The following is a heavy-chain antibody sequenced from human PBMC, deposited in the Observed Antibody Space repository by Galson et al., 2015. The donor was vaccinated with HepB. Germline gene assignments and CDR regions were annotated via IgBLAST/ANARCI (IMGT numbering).Heavy chain of an antibody. CDR2: IKQDGSEK. Sequence: SLRLSCAAPGFTFSSYWMSWVRQAPGKGLEWVADIKQDGSEKYHVDSVKGRFTISRDNAKNSLYLQMNSLRAEDTAVYYCARDIVVVPAALHMDVWGQGTTVTVSS. V-gene: IGHV3-7*03. J-gene: IGHJ6*02. CDR3: ARDIVVVPAALHMDV. D-gene: IGHD2-2*01. CDR1: GFTFSSYW.